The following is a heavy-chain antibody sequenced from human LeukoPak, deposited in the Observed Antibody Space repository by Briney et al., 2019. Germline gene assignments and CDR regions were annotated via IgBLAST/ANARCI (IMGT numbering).Heavy chain of an antibody. CDR1: GYTFTGYY. J-gene: IGHJ3*02. V-gene: IGHV1-2*02. CDR2: INPNTGGT. Sequence: ASVKVSCKASGYTFTGYYMHWVRQAPRQGLEWMGWINPNTGGTNYAQKFQGRVTLTRDTSISTAYMELSRLRSDDTAVYYCARGIQTLDDAFDIWGQGTMVTVSS. CDR3: ARGIQTLDDAFDI.